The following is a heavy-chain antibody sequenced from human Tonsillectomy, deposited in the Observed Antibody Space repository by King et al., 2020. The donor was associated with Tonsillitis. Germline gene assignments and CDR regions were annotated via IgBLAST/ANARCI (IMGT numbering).Heavy chain of an antibody. Sequence: QLQESGPGLVKPSETLSLTCTVSGGSISSYYWSWIRQPPGKGLEWIGYIYYSGSTNYNPSLKSRVTISVDTSKNQFSLKLSSVTAADTAVYYFARGRGDYGDYFDYWGQGTLVTVSS. CDR3: ARGRGDYGDYFDY. V-gene: IGHV4-59*01. CDR1: GGSISSYY. D-gene: IGHD4-17*01. CDR2: IYYSGST. J-gene: IGHJ4*02.